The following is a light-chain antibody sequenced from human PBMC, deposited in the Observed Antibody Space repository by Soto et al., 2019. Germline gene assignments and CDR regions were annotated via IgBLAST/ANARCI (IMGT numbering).Light chain of an antibody. CDR1: QSISNY. CDR3: HQTYSFPPT. Sequence: DIQMTQSPSSLSASVGDSVTITCRASQSISNYVNWYQHKLGKAPNLLIYAASVLQSGAPSKFSGSGSGTDFTLTITSLQPEDFAVYYCHQTYSFPPTFGQGTKLDI. CDR2: AAS. V-gene: IGKV1-39*01. J-gene: IGKJ2*01.